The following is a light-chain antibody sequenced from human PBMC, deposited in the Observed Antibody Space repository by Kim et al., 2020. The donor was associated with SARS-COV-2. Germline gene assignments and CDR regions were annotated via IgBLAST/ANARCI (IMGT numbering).Light chain of an antibody. CDR2: GAS. CDR1: QSVGST. V-gene: IGKV3-15*01. J-gene: IGKJ2*02. CDR3: QQYNTWPGT. Sequence: EIVMTQSPATLSASPGERVTLSCRASQSVGSTLAWYQQKAGQAPRLHIYGASTRATGIPDRFSGSGSGTEFTLTISSLQSEDFAVFYCQQYNTWPGTFGQGTKLEI.